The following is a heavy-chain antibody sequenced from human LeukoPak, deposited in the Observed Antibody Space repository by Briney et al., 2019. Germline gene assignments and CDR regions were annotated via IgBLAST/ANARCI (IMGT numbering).Heavy chain of an antibody. CDR1: GGSISSGSYY. V-gene: IGHV4-61*01. Sequence: PSETLSLTCTVSGGSISSGSYYWSWIRQPPGKGLEWIGYIYYSGSTNYNPSLKSRVTISVDTSKNQFSLKLSSVTAADTAEYYCARSLATIWGTEFDPWGQGTLVTVSS. CDR3: ARSLATIWGTEFDP. D-gene: IGHD5-12*01. J-gene: IGHJ5*02. CDR2: IYYSGST.